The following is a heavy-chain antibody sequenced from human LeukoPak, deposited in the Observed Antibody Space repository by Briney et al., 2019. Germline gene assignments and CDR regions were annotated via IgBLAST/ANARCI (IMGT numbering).Heavy chain of an antibody. Sequence: SETLSLTCTVSGGSISSYYWSWIRQPPGKGLEWIGYIYYSGSTNYNPSLKSRVTMSVDTSKNQFSLKLSSVTAADTAVYYCARDYYDSSGYKVDYWGQGTLVTVSS. D-gene: IGHD3-22*01. J-gene: IGHJ4*02. CDR3: ARDYYDSSGYKVDY. CDR1: GGSISSYY. CDR2: IYYSGST. V-gene: IGHV4-59*12.